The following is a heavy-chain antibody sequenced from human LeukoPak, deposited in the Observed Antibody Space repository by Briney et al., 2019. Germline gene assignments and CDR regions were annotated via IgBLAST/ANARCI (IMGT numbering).Heavy chain of an antibody. V-gene: IGHV4-34*08. D-gene: IGHD3-10*01. CDR2: INHSGST. J-gene: IGHJ5*02. CDR1: GFTFSSYS. CDR3: ATNLGDYYGSGSYYETP. Sequence: GSLRLSCAASGFTFSSYSMNWVRQAPGKGLEWIGEINHSGSTNYNPSLKSRVTISVDTSKNQFSLKLSSVTAADTAVYYCATNLGDYYGSGSYYETPWGQGTLVTVSS.